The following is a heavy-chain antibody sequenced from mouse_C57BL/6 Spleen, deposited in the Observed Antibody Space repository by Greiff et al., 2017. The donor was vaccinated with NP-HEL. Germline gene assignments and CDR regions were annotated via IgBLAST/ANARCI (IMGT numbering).Heavy chain of an antibody. CDR1: GFTFTDYY. J-gene: IGHJ1*03. CDR3: ARPVVPYWYVDV. Sequence: EVQRVESGGGLVQPGGSLSLSCAASGFTFTDYYMSWVRQPPGKALEWLGFIRNKANGYTTEYSASVKGRFTISRDNSQSILYLQMNALRAEDSATYYCARPVVPYWYVDVWGTGTTVTVSS. V-gene: IGHV7-3*01. CDR2: IRNKANGYTT. D-gene: IGHD1-1*01.